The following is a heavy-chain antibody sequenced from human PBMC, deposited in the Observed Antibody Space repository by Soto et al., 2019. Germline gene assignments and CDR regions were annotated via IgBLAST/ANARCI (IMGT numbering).Heavy chain of an antibody. CDR3: AKDHRYCTSGNCSDYYYGMDV. D-gene: IGHD2-8*01. V-gene: IGHV3-23*01. CDR2: ISGSGGNT. Sequence: SLRLSCEGSGFTFSTYAMSWIRQAPGKGPEWVSAISGSGGNTYYADSVKGRFTISRDNSRNTLYLQMDSLRAEDTAIYYCAKDHRYCTSGNCSDYYYGMDVWGQGTTVTVSS. CDR1: GFTFSTYA. J-gene: IGHJ6*02.